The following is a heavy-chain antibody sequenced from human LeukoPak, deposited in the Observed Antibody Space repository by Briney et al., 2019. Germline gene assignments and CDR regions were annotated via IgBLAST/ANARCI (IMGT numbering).Heavy chain of an antibody. V-gene: IGHV4-4*02. CDR2: IYHSGST. D-gene: IGHD4-11*01. CDR3: ASRRYYSNYVGY. Sequence: SETLSLTCAVSGGSISSSNWWSWVRQPPGKGLEWIGEIYHSGSTNYNPSLKSRVTISVDTSKNQFSLKLSSVTAADTAVYYCASRRYYSNYVGYWGQGTLVTVSS. J-gene: IGHJ4*02. CDR1: GGSISSSNW.